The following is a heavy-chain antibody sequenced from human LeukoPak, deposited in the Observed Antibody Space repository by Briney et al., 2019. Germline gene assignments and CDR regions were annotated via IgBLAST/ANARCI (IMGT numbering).Heavy chain of an antibody. D-gene: IGHD6-19*01. CDR3: ARAPFSSGWYST. CDR2: INHSGST. CDR1: GGSISSYC. J-gene: IGHJ3*01. Sequence: KPSETLSLTCTVSGGSISSYCWSWIRQPPGKGLEWIGEINHSGSTNYNPSLKSRVTISVDTSKNQFSLKLSSVTAADTAVYYCARAPFSSGWYSTWGQGTMVTVSS. V-gene: IGHV4-34*01.